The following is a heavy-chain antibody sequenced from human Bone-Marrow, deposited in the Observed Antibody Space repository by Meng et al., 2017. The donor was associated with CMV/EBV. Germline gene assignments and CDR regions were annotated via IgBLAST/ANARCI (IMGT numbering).Heavy chain of an antibody. Sequence: ASVKVSCKASGYTFTGYYMHWVRQAPGQGLEWMGIINPTGGSATYAQKFQGRVTMTRDTSTSTLYMDLSSLRSEDTAVYYCARQAPPGGMDVWGQGTTVTVSS. J-gene: IGHJ6*02. CDR2: INPTGGSA. CDR1: GYTFTGYY. CDR3: ARQAPPGGMDV. V-gene: IGHV1-46*01.